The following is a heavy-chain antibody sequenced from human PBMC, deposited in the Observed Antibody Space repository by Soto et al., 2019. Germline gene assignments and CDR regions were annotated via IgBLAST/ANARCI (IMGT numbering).Heavy chain of an antibody. CDR2: IIPILGIA. V-gene: IGHV1-69*02. J-gene: IGHJ6*03. CDR3: ARYLTTVTTEVYYYYYYMDV. CDR1: GGTFSSYT. Sequence: QVQLVQSGAEVKKPGSSVKVSCKASGGTFSSYTISWVRQAPGQGLEWMGRIIPILGIANYAQKFQGRVTITADKATSTAYMELSRLRSEDTAVYYCARYLTTVTTEVYYYYYYMDVWGKGTTVTVSS. D-gene: IGHD4-17*01.